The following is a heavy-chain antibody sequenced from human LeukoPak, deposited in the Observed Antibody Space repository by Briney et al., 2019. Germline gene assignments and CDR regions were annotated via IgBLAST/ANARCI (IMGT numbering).Heavy chain of an antibody. CDR1: GFTFSSYW. V-gene: IGHV3-74*01. Sequence: GGSLRLSCAASGFTFSSYWMHWVRQGPGKGLVWVSRINPDGSGTSHADSVKGRFTISRDNAKNTLYLQMNSLRAEDTAVYYCAKEENYYYYMDVWGKGTTVTVSS. CDR2: INPDGSGT. J-gene: IGHJ6*03. CDR3: AKEENYYYYMDV.